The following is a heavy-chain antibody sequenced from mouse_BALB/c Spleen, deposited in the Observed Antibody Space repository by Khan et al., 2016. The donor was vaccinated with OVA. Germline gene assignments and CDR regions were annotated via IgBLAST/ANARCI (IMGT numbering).Heavy chain of an antibody. Sequence: EVALVESGGDLVKPGGSLKLSCAASGFTFSSYSMSWVRPTPDKRLEWVASISSGGDYTYYPDSVKGRFTISRDNAKNTLYLQMSDLKSEDTAMYYCAEHLTGSFVYWGQGTLVTVSA. V-gene: IGHV5-6*01. D-gene: IGHD4-1*01. CDR2: ISSGGDYT. CDR1: GFTFSSYS. J-gene: IGHJ3*01. CDR3: AEHLTGSFVY.